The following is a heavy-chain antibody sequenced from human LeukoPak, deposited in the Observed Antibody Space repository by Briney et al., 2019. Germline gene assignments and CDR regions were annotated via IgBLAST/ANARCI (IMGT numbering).Heavy chain of an antibody. J-gene: IGHJ4*02. CDR1: GGSISSYY. CDR3: ARYNSGWSYFDY. V-gene: IGHV4-59*01. CDR2: IYYSGST. Sequence: SETLSLTCTVSGGSISSYYWSWIRQPPGKGLEWIGYIYYSGSTNYNPSLKSRVTMSVDTSKSQFSLKLSSVTAADTAIYYCARYNSGWSYFDYWGQGTLVTVSS. D-gene: IGHD6-19*01.